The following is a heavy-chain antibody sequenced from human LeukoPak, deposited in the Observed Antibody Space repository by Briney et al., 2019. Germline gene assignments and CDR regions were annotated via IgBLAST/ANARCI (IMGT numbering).Heavy chain of an antibody. J-gene: IGHJ4*02. Sequence: SETLSLTCTVSGGSISSSRYYWGWIRQPPGKGLEWIGSIYYTGSTFYNPSLKSRVIISVDTSKNQFSLKLSSVTAADTAVYFCARHGGSWTFDYWGQGTLVTVSS. CDR3: ARHGGSWTFDY. D-gene: IGHD6-13*01. CDR2: IYYTGST. CDR1: GGSISSSRYY. V-gene: IGHV4-39*01.